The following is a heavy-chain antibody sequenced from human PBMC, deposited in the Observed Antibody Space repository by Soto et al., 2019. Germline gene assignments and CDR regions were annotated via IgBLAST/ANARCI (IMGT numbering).Heavy chain of an antibody. Sequence: QVPLVQSGAEVKKPGSSVKVSCKASGGTFSSYAISWVRQAPGQGLEWMGGIIPIFGTANYAQKFQGRVTITADESTSTAYMELSSLRSEDTAVYYCARRYCSSTSCYFREDYYYGMDVWGQGTTVTVSS. J-gene: IGHJ6*02. V-gene: IGHV1-69*01. CDR3: ARRYCSSTSCYFREDYYYGMDV. D-gene: IGHD2-2*01. CDR1: GGTFSSYA. CDR2: IIPIFGTA.